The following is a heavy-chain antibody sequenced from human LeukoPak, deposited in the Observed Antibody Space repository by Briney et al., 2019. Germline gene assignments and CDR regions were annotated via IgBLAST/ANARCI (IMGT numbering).Heavy chain of an antibody. Sequence: GGSLRLSCAASGFSFTTYWMGWVRQAPGKGLEWVANINQDGSEKYYVDSLKGRFTISRDNAKNSLYLQMNSLRAEDTALYYCARGLGVGATRRLSGNFDYWGQGTLVTVSS. D-gene: IGHD1-26*01. V-gene: IGHV3-7*01. CDR2: INQDGSEK. CDR1: GFSFTTYW. J-gene: IGHJ4*02. CDR3: ARGLGVGATRRLSGNFDY.